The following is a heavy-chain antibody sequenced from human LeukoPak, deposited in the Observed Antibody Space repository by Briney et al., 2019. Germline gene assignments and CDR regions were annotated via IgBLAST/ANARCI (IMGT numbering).Heavy chain of an antibody. CDR3: ARDSGSCYFDY. Sequence: PGGSLRLSCAASGFTFSSYWMHWVRQAPGKGLVWVSRINPDGSSTNYADSVKGRFTISRDNAKNTLYLQMNSLRAEDTAVYYCARDSGSCYFDYWGQGTLVTVSS. D-gene: IGHD1-26*01. CDR2: INPDGSST. CDR1: GFTFSSYW. V-gene: IGHV3-74*01. J-gene: IGHJ4*02.